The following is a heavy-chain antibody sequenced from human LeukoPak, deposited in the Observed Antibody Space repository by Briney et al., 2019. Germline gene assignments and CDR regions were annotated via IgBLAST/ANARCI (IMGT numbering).Heavy chain of an antibody. CDR1: GFTFSSYG. V-gene: IGHV3-21*01. D-gene: IGHD6-25*01. Sequence: GGSLRLSCAVSGFTFSSYGMHWVRQAPGKGLEWVSFISSSSSYINYGDSVKGRFTISRDNAKNTLFLQMNSLRAEDTAVYYCARRSAAKDAFDIWGQGTMVTVSS. CDR3: ARRSAAKDAFDI. CDR2: ISSSSSYI. J-gene: IGHJ3*02.